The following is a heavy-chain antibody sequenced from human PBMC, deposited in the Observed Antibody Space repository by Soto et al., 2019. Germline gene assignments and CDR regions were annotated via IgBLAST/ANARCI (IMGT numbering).Heavy chain of an antibody. Sequence: EVQMLEYGGGLVQPGGSLGLSCAAAGFTFGSYAMSWVRQAPGEGLEWVSGISGSGGSTFYADSVKGRFTISRDNSNNMVYLQMDNVRGDDTAVDYCARPEGGSLSSLYFDSWGQGTMVTVSS. D-gene: IGHD2-15*01. J-gene: IGHJ4*02. CDR2: ISGSGGST. CDR3: ARPEGGSLSSLYFDS. CDR1: GFTFGSYA. V-gene: IGHV3-23*01.